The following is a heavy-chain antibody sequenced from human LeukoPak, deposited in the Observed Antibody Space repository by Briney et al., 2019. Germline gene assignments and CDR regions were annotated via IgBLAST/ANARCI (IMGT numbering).Heavy chain of an antibody. CDR3: ARYRLFTTYYFDY. D-gene: IGHD1-14*01. V-gene: IGHV4-39*01. CDR1: GGSMTNSTYY. CDR2: IYSSGST. J-gene: IGHJ4*02. Sequence: SETLSLTCTVSGGSMTNSTYYWGWIRQPPGKGLEWIGSIYSSGSTYYNSSLKSRVTISIDTSKNQVSLKLSSVTAADTAVYYCARYRLFTTYYFDYWGQGTLVTVSS.